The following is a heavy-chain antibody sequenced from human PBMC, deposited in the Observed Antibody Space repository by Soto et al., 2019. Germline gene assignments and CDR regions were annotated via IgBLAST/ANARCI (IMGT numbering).Heavy chain of an antibody. CDR2: ISAYNGNT. D-gene: IGHD6-19*01. CDR3: ARDPVSEWLAPRWFDP. Sequence: QVQLVQSGGEVKKPGASVKVSCKASGYTFTSYGISWVRQAPGQGLEWMGWISAYNGNTNYAQKLQGRVTMTTDTSTSTAYMELRSLRSDDTAVYYCARDPVSEWLAPRWFDPWGQGTLVTVSS. V-gene: IGHV1-18*01. CDR1: GYTFTSYG. J-gene: IGHJ5*02.